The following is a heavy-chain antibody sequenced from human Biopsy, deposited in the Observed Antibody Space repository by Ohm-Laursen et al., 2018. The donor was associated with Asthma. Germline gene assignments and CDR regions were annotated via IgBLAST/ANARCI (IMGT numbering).Heavy chain of an antibody. Sequence: SLRLSCSASGFTFGDYWMSWVRQVPGKGLEWVANIKHDGSEKNHVDSLKGRFTISRDNAKNSLYLQMNSLRAEDTAVYYCARTFHFWSPYHAEHSQLWGQGTLVTVPS. J-gene: IGHJ1*01. CDR3: ARTFHFWSPYHAEHSQL. CDR2: IKHDGSEK. D-gene: IGHD3-3*02. V-gene: IGHV3-7*01. CDR1: GFTFGDYW.